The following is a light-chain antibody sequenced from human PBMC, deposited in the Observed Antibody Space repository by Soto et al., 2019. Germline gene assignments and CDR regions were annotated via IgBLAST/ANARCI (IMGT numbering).Light chain of an antibody. CDR2: EVS. CDR1: SSDVGGYNH. Sequence: QSVLTQPASVSGSPGQSITISCTGTSSDVGGYNHVSWYQQHPGKAPKLMIYEVSNRPSGVSNRFSGSKSGNTASLTISGLQAEDEADYYCSSYTRSSTAVVFGGGTKVTVL. V-gene: IGLV2-14*01. CDR3: SSYTRSSTAVV. J-gene: IGLJ2*01.